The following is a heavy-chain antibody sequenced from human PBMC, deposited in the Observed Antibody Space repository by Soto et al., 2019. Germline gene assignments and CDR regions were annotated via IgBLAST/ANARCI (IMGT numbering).Heavy chain of an antibody. Sequence: GGSLRLSCEASGFTFSKFAIHWVRQAPGKGLEWVAVVSYDGSVKYYADSVKGRFTISRDNSKNTLYLQMNSLRPEDTALYYCAKDSDQLLFDYYYYGMDVWGQGTTVTVSS. CDR2: VSYDGSVK. D-gene: IGHD2-2*01. V-gene: IGHV3-30*18. J-gene: IGHJ6*02. CDR3: AKDSDQLLFDYYYYGMDV. CDR1: GFTFSKFA.